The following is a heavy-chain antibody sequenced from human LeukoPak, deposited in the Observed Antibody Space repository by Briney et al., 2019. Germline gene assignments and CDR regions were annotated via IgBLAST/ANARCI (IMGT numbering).Heavy chain of an antibody. V-gene: IGHV4-34*01. J-gene: IGHJ3*02. Sequence: PSETLSLTCAVYGGSFSGYYWSWIRQPPGKGLEWIGEINHSGSTNYNPSLKSRVTISVDTSKNQFSLKLSSVTAADTAVYYCATGAARRFDIWGQGTMVTVSS. CDR2: INHSGST. CDR3: ATGAARRFDI. D-gene: IGHD6-6*01. CDR1: GGSFSGYY.